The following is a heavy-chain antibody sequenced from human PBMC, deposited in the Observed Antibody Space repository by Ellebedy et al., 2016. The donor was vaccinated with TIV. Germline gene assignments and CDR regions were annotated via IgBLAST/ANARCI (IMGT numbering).Heavy chain of an antibody. V-gene: IGHV3-74*01. J-gene: IGHJ4*02. CDR3: ARGHITPEDY. CDR2: VAYGGVNT. D-gene: IGHD3-3*01. CDR1: GFTFGSYF. Sequence: PGGSLRLSCTASGFTFGSYFMHWVRHAPGKGLVWVARVAYGGVNTNYADSVKGRFTISRDNAKNTLFLQMDSLRAEDTAVYYCARGHITPEDYWGQGTLVAVSS.